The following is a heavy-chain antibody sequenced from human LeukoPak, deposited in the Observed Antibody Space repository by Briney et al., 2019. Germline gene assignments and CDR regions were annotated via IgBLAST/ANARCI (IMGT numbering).Heavy chain of an antibody. D-gene: IGHD1-26*01. V-gene: IGHV1-18*01. CDR3: ARGPSGSYDEGYFDY. J-gene: IGHJ4*02. CDR2: ISAYNGNT. CDR1: GYTFTSYG. Sequence: ASVTVSCKASGYTFTSYGISWVRQARGQGVEWMGWISAYNGNTNYAQKLQGRVTMTTDTSTSTAYMELRSLRSDDTAVYYCARGPSGSYDEGYFDYWGQGTLVTVSS.